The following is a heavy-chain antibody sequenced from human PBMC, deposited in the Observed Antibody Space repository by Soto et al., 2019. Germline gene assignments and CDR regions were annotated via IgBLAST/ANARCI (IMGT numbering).Heavy chain of an antibody. J-gene: IGHJ5*02. Sequence: SETLSLTCTVSGGSISSGGYYWSWIRQHPGKGLEWIGYIYYSGSTYYNPSLKSRVTISVDTSKNQFSLKLNFVTAADTAVYYCARGRALGCSGGRFYWFDPWGQGTLVTVSS. CDR1: GGSISSGGYY. CDR2: IYYSGST. CDR3: ARGRALGCSGGRFYWFDP. V-gene: IGHV4-31*03. D-gene: IGHD2-15*01.